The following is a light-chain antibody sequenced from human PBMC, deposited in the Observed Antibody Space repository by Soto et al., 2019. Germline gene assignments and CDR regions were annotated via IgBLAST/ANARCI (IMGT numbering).Light chain of an antibody. CDR2: EVS. CDR3: QSYDSSLSGYV. Sequence: QSVLTQPPSASGSPGQSVTISCTGTSSDVGDYTYVSWYQQHPGKAPKLMISEVSKRPSGVPDRFSGSKSGTSASLAITGLQAEDEADYYCQSYDSSLSGYVFGTGTKVTVL. J-gene: IGLJ1*01. V-gene: IGLV2-8*01. CDR1: SSDVGDYTY.